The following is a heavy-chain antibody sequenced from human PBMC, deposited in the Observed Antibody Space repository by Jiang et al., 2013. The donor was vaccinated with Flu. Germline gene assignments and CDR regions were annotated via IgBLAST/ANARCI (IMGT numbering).Heavy chain of an antibody. D-gene: IGHD3-9*01. CDR2: IYYSGST. Sequence: GLVKPSQTLSLTCTVSGGSISSGGYYWSWIRQXPGKGLEWIGYIYYSGSTYYNPSLKSRVTISVDTSKNQFSLKLSSVTAADTAVYYCARLAFGYYDILTGYYHHTPFDYWGQGTLVTVSS. CDR1: GGSISSGGYY. J-gene: IGHJ4*02. V-gene: IGHV4-31*03. CDR3: ARLAFGYYDILTGYYHHTPFDY.